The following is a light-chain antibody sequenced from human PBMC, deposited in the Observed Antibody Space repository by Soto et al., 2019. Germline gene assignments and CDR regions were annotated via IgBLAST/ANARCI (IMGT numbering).Light chain of an antibody. CDR3: QQANSLPL. CDR1: QGVGRW. CDR2: AAS. V-gene: IGKV1-12*01. Sequence: DIQMTQSPSSVSASVGDRVTITCRASQGVGRWLAWYQQKPGKAPKLLVYAASSLQSGVPSRFSGSGSGTDFTLTISSLQPEDVATYYCQQANSLPLFGPGTKVDVK. J-gene: IGKJ3*01.